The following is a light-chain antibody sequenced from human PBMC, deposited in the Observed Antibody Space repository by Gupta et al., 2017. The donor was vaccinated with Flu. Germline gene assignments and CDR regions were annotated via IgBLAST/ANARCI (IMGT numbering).Light chain of an antibody. CDR2: DDS. CDR3: QVWDSSNDHVV. Sequence: SYVLPQPPSLSVAPGKTARITCGGNNIGSKSVHWYQQKPGQAPVLVVFDDSDRPSGIPERFSGSNSGNTATLIISRVEAGDEADYYCQVWDSSNDHVVFGGGTKLTVL. V-gene: IGLV3-21*03. J-gene: IGLJ2*01. CDR1: NIGSKS.